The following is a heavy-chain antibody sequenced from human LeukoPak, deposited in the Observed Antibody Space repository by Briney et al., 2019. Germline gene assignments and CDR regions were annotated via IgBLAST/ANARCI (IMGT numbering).Heavy chain of an antibody. CDR1: GYSISSGHY. Sequence: SETLSLTCTVSGYSISSGHYWGWIRQPPGKGLEWIGSMYHSGSTYYNPPLKSRVTISEDTSKNQFSLKLRSVTAADTAVYYCARGPRFGELLWHWFDPWGQGTLVTVSP. V-gene: IGHV4-38-2*02. CDR2: MYHSGST. J-gene: IGHJ5*02. D-gene: IGHD3-10*01. CDR3: ARGPRFGELLWHWFDP.